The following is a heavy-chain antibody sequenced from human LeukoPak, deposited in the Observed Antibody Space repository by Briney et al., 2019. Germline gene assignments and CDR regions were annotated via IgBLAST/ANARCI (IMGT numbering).Heavy chain of an antibody. V-gene: IGHV3-64*01. J-gene: IGHJ4*02. Sequence: LSGGSLRLSCAASGFTFSSYAMHWVRQAPGKGLEYASAISSNGGSTYYANSVKGRFTISRDNSKNTLYLQMGSLRAEDMAVYYCARVGGDSSGYYYYFDYWGQGTLVTVSS. CDR1: GFTFSSYA. D-gene: IGHD3-22*01. CDR3: ARVGGDSSGYYYYFDY. CDR2: ISSNGGST.